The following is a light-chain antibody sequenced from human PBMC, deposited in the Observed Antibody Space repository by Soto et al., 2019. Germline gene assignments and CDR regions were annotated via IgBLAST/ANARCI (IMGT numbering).Light chain of an antibody. CDR2: DVS. CDR1: SSDVDGYDY. CDR3: ISYTMTSLV. Sequence: QSVLTQPASMSGSPGQSITISCTGTSSDVDGYDYVSWYQQHPGKVPKLMIYDVSNRPSGISSRFSGSKSGNTASLTISGLQAEDEANYYCISYTMTSLVFGGGTKLTVL. V-gene: IGLV2-14*01. J-gene: IGLJ2*01.